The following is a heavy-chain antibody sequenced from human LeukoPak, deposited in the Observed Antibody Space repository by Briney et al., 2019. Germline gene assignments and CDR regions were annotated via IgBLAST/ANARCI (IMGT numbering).Heavy chain of an antibody. Sequence: GGSLRLSCAASGFTFSSYSMNWVRQAPGKRLEWVSSISSSSSYIYYADSVKGRFTISRDNAKNSLYLQMNSLRAEDTAVYYCARDSPSGRLVPAAKKPGDYWGQGTLVTVSS. CDR3: ARDSPSGRLVPAAKKPGDY. CDR1: GFTFSSYS. V-gene: IGHV3-21*01. J-gene: IGHJ4*02. D-gene: IGHD2-2*01. CDR2: ISSSSSYI.